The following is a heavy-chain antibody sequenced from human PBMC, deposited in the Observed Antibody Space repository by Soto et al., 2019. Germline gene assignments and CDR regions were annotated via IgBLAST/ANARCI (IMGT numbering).Heavy chain of an antibody. CDR2: IAYDESSK. V-gene: IGHV3-30*04. Sequence: GGSLRLSCVGSGLTFNSYAMHWVRQAPGKGLEWVAVIAYDESSKYYIDSVRGRFTISRDNSKNTLFLEMNSLRSEDTAVYFCAKGYCTSGSCLYYYGLEDWGQGTTVTVSS. CDR3: AKGYCTSGSCLYYYGLED. CDR1: GLTFNSYA. J-gene: IGHJ6*02. D-gene: IGHD2-15*01.